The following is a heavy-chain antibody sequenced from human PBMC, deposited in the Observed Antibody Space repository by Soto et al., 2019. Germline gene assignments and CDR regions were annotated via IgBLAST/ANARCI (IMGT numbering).Heavy chain of an antibody. D-gene: IGHD3-22*01. CDR1: GGSISSYY. CDR2: IYYSGST. V-gene: IGHV4-59*01. J-gene: IGHJ4*02. CDR3: ARGCDYLHDSCGYSPVFDY. Sequence: SETLSLTCTVSGGSISSYYWSWIRQPPGKGLEWIGYIYYSGSTNYNPSLKSRVTISVDTSKNQFSLKLSSVTAADTAVYYCARGCDYLHDSCGYSPVFDYWGQGTLVTVYS.